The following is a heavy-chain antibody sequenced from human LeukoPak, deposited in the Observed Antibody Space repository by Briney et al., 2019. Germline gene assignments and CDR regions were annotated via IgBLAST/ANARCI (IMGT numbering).Heavy chain of an antibody. CDR2: ISGSGGST. D-gene: IGHD3-22*01. J-gene: IGHJ4*02. CDR1: GFTFTNYA. V-gene: IGHV3-23*01. Sequence: GGSLRLSCAASGFTFTNYAMSWVRQAPGKGLEWVSVISGSGGSTYYADSVKGRFTISRDNSKDTLYLHMNSLRAEDTAVYYCARRDYYYCFDYWGQGTLVTVSS. CDR3: ARRDYYYCFDY.